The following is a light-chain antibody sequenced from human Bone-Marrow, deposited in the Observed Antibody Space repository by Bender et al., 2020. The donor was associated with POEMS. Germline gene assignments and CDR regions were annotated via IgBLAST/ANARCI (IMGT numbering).Light chain of an antibody. CDR2: DVT. CDR1: SSDIGGHNF. Sequence: QSALTQPASVSGSPGQSITISCSGTSSDIGGHNFVSWYQQHPDKAPKLIIFDVTNRPSGVSDRFSGSKSGTSASLTISGLQAEDEADYYCSSYTSSSTVVFGGGTKLTVL. J-gene: IGLJ2*01. CDR3: SSYTSSSTVV. V-gene: IGLV2-14*03.